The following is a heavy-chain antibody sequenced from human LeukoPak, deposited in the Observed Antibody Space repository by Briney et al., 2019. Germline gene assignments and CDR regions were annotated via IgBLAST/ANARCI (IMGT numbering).Heavy chain of an antibody. D-gene: IGHD5-24*01. CDR3: ARQGDGYDAFDY. CDR1: GGSIRRSGYF. V-gene: IGHV4-39*01. CDR2: ISYGSST. J-gene: IGHJ4*02. Sequence: SETLSLTCTVSGGSIRRSGYFWSWIRQPPGKGLEWIGSISYGSSTYYNPPLQSRVTISVDTSKNQFSLKVSSVTAADTAVYYCARQGDGYDAFDYWGQGTLVTVSS.